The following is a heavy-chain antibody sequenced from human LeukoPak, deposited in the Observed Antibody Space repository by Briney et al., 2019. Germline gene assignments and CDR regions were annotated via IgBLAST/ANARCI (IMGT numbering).Heavy chain of an antibody. V-gene: IGHV3-23*01. J-gene: IGHJ6*03. CDR1: GFTFSSYA. Sequence: GGSLRLSCAASGFTFSSYAMSWVRQAPGKGLEWVSAISGSGGSTYYADSVKGRFTISRDNSKDTLYLQMNSLRAEDTAVYYCAKCSGWFVRGKDYYYYYMDVWGKGITVTVSS. D-gene: IGHD6-19*01. CDR2: ISGSGGST. CDR3: AKCSGWFVRGKDYYYYYMDV.